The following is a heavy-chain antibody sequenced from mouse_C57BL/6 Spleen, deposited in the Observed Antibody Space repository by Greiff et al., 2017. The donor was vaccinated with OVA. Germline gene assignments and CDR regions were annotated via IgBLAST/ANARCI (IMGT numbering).Heavy chain of an antibody. CDR3: ARNWQGSSGSWAY. Sequence: VQLQESGPGLVQPSQSLSITCTVSGFSLTSYGVHWVRQSPGKGLEWLGVIWSGGSTDYNAAFISRRSISKDNSKSQVFFKMNSLQADDTAIYYCARNWQGSSGSWAYWGQGTLVTVSA. V-gene: IGHV2-2*01. J-gene: IGHJ3*01. D-gene: IGHD3-2*02. CDR2: IWSGGST. CDR1: GFSLTSYG.